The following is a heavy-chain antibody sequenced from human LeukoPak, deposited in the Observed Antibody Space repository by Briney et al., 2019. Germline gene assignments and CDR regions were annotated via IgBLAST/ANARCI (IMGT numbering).Heavy chain of an antibody. J-gene: IGHJ6*03. CDR2: IRSKANSYAT. CDR1: GFTFSGSA. D-gene: IGHD4-17*01. Sequence: GGSLRLSCAASGFTFSGSAMHWVRQASGKGLEWVGRIRSKANSYATAYAASVKGRFTISKDDSKNTAYLQMNSLKTEDTAVYYCTSLDYGDYVGYVDVWGKGTTVTVSS. V-gene: IGHV3-73*01. CDR3: TSLDYGDYVGYVDV.